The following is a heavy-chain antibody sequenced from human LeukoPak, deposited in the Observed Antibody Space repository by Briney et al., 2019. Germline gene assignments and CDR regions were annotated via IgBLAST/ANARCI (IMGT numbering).Heavy chain of an antibody. CDR1: GGSFSGYY. CDR2: INHSGST. D-gene: IGHD2-2*01. J-gene: IGHJ6*03. V-gene: IGHV4-34*01. CDR3: ARLRYTTVVVVPADYYYYYMDV. Sequence: PSETLSLTCAVYGGSFSGYYWSWIRQPPGKGLEWIGEINHSGSTNYNPSLKSRVTISVDTSKNQFSLKLSSVTAADTAVYYCARLRYTTVVVVPADYYYYYMDVWGKGTTVTISS.